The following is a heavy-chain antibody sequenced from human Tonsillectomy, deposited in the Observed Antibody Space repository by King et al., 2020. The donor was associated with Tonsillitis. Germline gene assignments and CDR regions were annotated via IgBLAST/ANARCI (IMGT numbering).Heavy chain of an antibody. Sequence: TLKESGPVLVKPTETLTLTCTVSGFSLTNARMGVSWIRQPPGKALEWLAHIFSNDEESYNTALKSRLTISKDTSKSQVVLTMTNMDPVDTATYYCARIDYDSPLWVDYFDYWGQGILVTVSS. CDR2: IFSNDEE. J-gene: IGHJ4*02. V-gene: IGHV2-26*01. D-gene: IGHD3-22*01. CDR1: GFSLTNARMG. CDR3: ARIDYDSPLWVDYFDY.